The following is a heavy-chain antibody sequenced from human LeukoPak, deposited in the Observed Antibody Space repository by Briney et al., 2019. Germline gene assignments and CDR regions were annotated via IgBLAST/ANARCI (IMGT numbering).Heavy chain of an antibody. D-gene: IGHD2-15*01. J-gene: IGHJ4*02. Sequence: SQTLSLTCAISGDSVSSSSTGWNWIRQSPSRGLEWLGRTYYGSKWYNDYAVSVKSRITINPDTSKNQFSLQLNSVTPEDTAVYYCARGGGSCDYWGQGTLVTVSS. CDR1: GDSVSSSSTG. V-gene: IGHV6-1*01. CDR3: ARGGGSCDY. CDR2: TYYGSKWYN.